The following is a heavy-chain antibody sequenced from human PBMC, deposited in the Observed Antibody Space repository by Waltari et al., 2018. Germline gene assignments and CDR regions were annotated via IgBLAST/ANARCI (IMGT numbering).Heavy chain of an antibody. CDR3: ARRSSGWYDFDY. D-gene: IGHD6-19*01. CDR2: ISAYNGNT. CDR1: GYTFTSYG. V-gene: IGHV1-18*01. Sequence: QVQLVQSGAEVKKPGASVKVSCKASGYTFTSYGISWVRQAPGQGLEWMGWISAYNGNTNYAQKLHGRVTMTTDTSTSTAYMELRSLRADDTSVDYCARRSSGWYDFDYWGQGTLVTVSS. J-gene: IGHJ4*02.